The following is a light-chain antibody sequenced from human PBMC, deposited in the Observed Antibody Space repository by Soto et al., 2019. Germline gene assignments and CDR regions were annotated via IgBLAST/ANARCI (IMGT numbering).Light chain of an antibody. CDR1: QSVSSIF. J-gene: IGKJ1*01. Sequence: EIVLTQSPGTLSLSPGERATLSCRASQSVSSIFLAWYQQKPGQAPRLLIYGASSRATGIPDRFSGSGSGTDFTLAISRLEPEDFAVYYCQQYGRLPWTFGQGTKLEI. CDR2: GAS. V-gene: IGKV3-20*01. CDR3: QQYGRLPWT.